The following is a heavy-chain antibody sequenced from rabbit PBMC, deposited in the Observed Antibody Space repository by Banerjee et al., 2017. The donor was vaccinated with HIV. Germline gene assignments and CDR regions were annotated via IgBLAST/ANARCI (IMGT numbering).Heavy chain of an antibody. CDR3: ARGSAAMTMVITGYYLSL. CDR1: GFDFSRYYV. J-gene: IGHJ4*01. V-gene: IGHV1S39*01. CDR2: IDPIFGIA. D-gene: IGHD2-1*01. Sequence: QEQLVESGGGLVQPGGSLKLSCKASGFDFSRYYVSWVRQAPGKGLEWIGDIDPIFGIAVYASWVNGRFTISETSTTVTLQLNSLTAADTATYFCARGSAAMTMVITGYYLSLWGPGTLVTVS.